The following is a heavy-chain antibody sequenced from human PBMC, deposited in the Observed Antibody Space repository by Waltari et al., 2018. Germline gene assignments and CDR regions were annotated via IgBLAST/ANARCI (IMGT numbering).Heavy chain of an antibody. CDR3: ARDPPQLADAFDI. Sequence: QVQLQESGPGLVKPSETLSLTCSVSGGSISSGRSYWTWIRQPAGKGLEWIGRIYTSGSTNYNPSLRSRLTISVDTSNNQFSLKLSSVTAADTAVYYCARDPPQLADAFDIWGQGTMVTVSS. V-gene: IGHV4-61*02. J-gene: IGHJ3*02. CDR1: GGSISSGRSY. D-gene: IGHD3-10*01. CDR2: IYTSGST.